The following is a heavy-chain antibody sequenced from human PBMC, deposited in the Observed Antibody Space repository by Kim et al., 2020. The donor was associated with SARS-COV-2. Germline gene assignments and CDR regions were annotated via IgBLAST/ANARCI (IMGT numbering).Heavy chain of an antibody. CDR1: GFTVSGSY. V-gene: IGHV3-53*01. CDR2: IYTGGRA. J-gene: IGHJ4*02. Sequence: GGSLRLSWAASGFTVSGSYMSWVRQAPGKGLEWVSVIYTGGRAYYADSVKGRFTVSRDNSRNTMWRQMNSLRAEDTAVYYCATEVDTTTNRDCWGQGTLVTVSS. CDR3: ATEVDTTTNRDC. D-gene: IGHD5-18*01.